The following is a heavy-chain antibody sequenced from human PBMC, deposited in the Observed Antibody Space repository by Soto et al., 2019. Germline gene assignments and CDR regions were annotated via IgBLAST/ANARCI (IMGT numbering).Heavy chain of an antibody. CDR1: GGSISSYY. Sequence: QVQLQESGPGLVKPSETLSLTCTVSGGSISSYYWSWIRQPPGKGLEWIGYIYYSGSTNYNPSLKSRVTISVDTSKNQFSLQLSSVTAADTAVYYCARGTDGYNSPFLDYWGQGTLVTVSS. CDR2: IYYSGST. J-gene: IGHJ4*02. D-gene: IGHD5-12*01. CDR3: ARGTDGYNSPFLDY. V-gene: IGHV4-59*01.